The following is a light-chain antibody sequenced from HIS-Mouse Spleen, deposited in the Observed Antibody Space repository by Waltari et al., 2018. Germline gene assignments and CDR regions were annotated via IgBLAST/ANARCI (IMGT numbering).Light chain of an antibody. J-gene: IGLJ3*02. Sequence: QSALTQPASVSGSPGQSITTACTGTSRAVVGYNYVSWYQQRPGKAPKLMIYEVGNRPSGVPNRFSGSKSGNTASLTISGLQAEDEADYYCSSYTSSSSWVFGGGTKLTVL. V-gene: IGLV2-14*01. CDR3: SSYTSSSSWV. CDR2: EVG. CDR1: SRAVVGYNY.